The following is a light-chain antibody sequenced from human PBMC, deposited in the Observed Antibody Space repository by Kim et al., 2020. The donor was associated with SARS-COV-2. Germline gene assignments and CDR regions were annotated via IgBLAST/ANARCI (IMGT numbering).Light chain of an antibody. CDR3: QQYGSSPRT. V-gene: IGKV3-20*01. J-gene: IGKJ2*01. CDR2: GAS. CDR1: QSVSSSY. Sequence: LTPEERATLACRASQSVSSSYLAWYQQKPGQAPRLLINGASSRATGIPDRFSGSGSGTDFTLTISRLEPEDFAVYYCQQYGSSPRTFGQGTKLEI.